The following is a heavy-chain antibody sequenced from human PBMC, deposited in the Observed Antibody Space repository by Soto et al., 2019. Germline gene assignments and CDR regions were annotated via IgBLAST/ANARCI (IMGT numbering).Heavy chain of an antibody. CDR3: ARSVPNSGSYLLDYYYYGMDG. V-gene: IGHV1-69*01. Sequence: QVQLVQSGAEVKKPGSSVKVSCKASGGTFSSYAISWVRQAPGQGLEWMGGIIPIFGTANYAQKFQGRVTITADESTSTAYMELSSLRSEDTAVYYCARSVPNSGSYLLDYYYYGMDGWGQGTTVTVSS. J-gene: IGHJ6*02. CDR1: GGTFSSYA. D-gene: IGHD1-26*01. CDR2: IIPIFGTA.